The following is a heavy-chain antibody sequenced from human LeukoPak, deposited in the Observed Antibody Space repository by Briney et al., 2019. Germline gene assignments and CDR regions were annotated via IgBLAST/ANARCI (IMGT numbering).Heavy chain of an antibody. Sequence: GESLKISCKGSGYSFTSYWIGWVRQMPGKGLEWMGIIYPGDSDTRYSPSFQGQVTISADKTISTAYLQLSSLKASDTAMYYCARGVSGDYLWFDPWGQGTLVTVSS. CDR3: ARGVSGDYLWFDP. CDR2: IYPGDSDT. CDR1: GYSFTSYW. V-gene: IGHV5-51*03. D-gene: IGHD4-17*01. J-gene: IGHJ5*02.